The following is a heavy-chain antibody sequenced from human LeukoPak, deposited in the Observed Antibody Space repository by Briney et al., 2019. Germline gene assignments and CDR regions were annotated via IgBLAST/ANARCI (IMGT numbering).Heavy chain of an antibody. CDR2: ISGSGGST. Sequence: GSLLLSCAXSGFTXSSYAMSWVRPAPGKGLEWVSAISGSGGSTYYADSVKGRFTISRDNSKNTLYLQMNSLRAEDTAVYYCAHLRIFGVPSIPEEDYWGQGTLVTVSS. D-gene: IGHD3-3*01. CDR3: AHLRIFGVPSIPEEDY. J-gene: IGHJ4*02. V-gene: IGHV3-23*01. CDR1: GFTXSSYA.